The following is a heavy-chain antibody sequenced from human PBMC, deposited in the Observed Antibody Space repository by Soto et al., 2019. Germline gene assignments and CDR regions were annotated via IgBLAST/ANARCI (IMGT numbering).Heavy chain of an antibody. CDR3: ARDPDSSGYYYGDAFDS. D-gene: IGHD3-22*01. V-gene: IGHV4-31*03. CDR2: IYYSGST. J-gene: IGHJ3*02. CDR1: GGSISSGGYY. Sequence: QVQLQESGPGLVKPSQTLSLTCTVSGGSISSGGYYWRWIRQHPGKGLEWIGYIYYSGSTYYTPSLKSRVTISVDTSKNQFSLKLSSVTAADTAVYYCARDPDSSGYYYGDAFDSWGQGTMVTVSS.